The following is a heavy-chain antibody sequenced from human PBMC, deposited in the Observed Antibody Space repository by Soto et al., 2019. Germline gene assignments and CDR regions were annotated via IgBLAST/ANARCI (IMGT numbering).Heavy chain of an antibody. CDR2: IDNIGIST. CDR1: GFIFSNFW. CDR3: AKDSWYLDL. D-gene: IGHD6-13*01. V-gene: IGHV3-74*01. J-gene: IGHJ5*02. Sequence: GGSLRLSCGAPGFIFSNFWMHWVRQVPGKGLVWVSRIDNIGISTSYADSVKGRFTISRDNAKNTVSLQMNSLRAEDTGVYYCAKDSWYLDLWSQGSLVTVSS.